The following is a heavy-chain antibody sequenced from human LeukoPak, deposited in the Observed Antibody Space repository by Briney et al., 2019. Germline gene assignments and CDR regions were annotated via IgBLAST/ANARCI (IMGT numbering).Heavy chain of an antibody. V-gene: IGHV1-18*01. Sequence: ASVKVSCKASGYTFTSYGISWVRQAPGQGLEWMGCISAYNGNTNYAQKLQGRVTMTTDTSTSTAYMELRSLRSDDTAVYYCARYHASLGSSRNYYYYYMDVWGKGTTVTVSS. J-gene: IGHJ6*03. CDR1: GYTFTSYG. CDR3: ARYHASLGSSRNYYYYYMDV. D-gene: IGHD6-13*01. CDR2: ISAYNGNT.